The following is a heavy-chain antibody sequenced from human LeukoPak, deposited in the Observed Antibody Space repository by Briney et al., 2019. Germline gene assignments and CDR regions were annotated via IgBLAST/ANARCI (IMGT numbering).Heavy chain of an antibody. D-gene: IGHD3-10*01. CDR2: IKQDGSEK. V-gene: IGHV3-7*02. Sequence: PGGSLRLSCAASGFTFSTYWMNWVRQAPGKGLEWVANIKQDGSEKYYVDSVKGRFTISTDIAKRSLYLQMNSLRAEDTAVYYCAKSRGAPSYYYGMDVWGQGTTVTVSS. CDR1: GFTFSTYW. J-gene: IGHJ6*02. CDR3: AKSRGAPSYYYGMDV.